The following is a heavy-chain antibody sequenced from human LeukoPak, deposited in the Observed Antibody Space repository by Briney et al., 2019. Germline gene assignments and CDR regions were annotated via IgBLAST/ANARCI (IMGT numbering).Heavy chain of an antibody. CDR3: ARVVMGSDYFDY. J-gene: IGHJ4*02. D-gene: IGHD3-22*01. CDR1: GFTFSSYS. CDR2: ISSSGSTI. Sequence: GGSLRLSCAASGFTFSSYSVNWVRQAPGKGLEWVSYISSSGSTIYYADSVKGRFTISRDNAKNSLYLQMNSLRAEDTAVYYCARVVMGSDYFDYWGQGTLVTVSS. V-gene: IGHV3-48*04.